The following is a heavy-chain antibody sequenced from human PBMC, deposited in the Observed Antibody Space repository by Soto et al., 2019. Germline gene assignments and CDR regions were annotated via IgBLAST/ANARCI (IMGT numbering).Heavy chain of an antibody. D-gene: IGHD3-3*01. CDR2: ISSSGSTI. J-gene: IGHJ6*02. CDR3: ARDNSGFLEWFYGMDV. CDR1: GFTFSSYE. Sequence: QRLSCAASGFTFSSYEMNWVRQAPGKGLEWVSYISSSGSTIYYADSVKGRFTISRDNAKNSLYLQMNSLRAEDTAVYYCARDNSGFLEWFYGMDVWGQGTKVTVSS. V-gene: IGHV3-48*03.